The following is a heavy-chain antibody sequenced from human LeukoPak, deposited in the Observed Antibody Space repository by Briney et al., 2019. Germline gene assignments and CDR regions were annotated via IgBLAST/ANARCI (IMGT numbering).Heavy chain of an antibody. CDR2: IQNSGNT. CDR3: ARLKYSGSYYGGVGYYYYGMDV. CDR1: GASISSDY. J-gene: IGHJ6*02. Sequence: SETLSLTCTVSGASISSDYWSWIRQPPGKGLEWIGYIQNSGNTIYNPSLKSRVTISVDTSKNQFSLKLSSVTAADTAVYYCARLKYSGSYYGGVGYYYYGMDVWGQGTTVTVSS. D-gene: IGHD1-26*01. V-gene: IGHV4-59*08.